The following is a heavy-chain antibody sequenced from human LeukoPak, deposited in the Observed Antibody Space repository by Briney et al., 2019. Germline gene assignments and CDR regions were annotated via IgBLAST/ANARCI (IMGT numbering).Heavy chain of an antibody. J-gene: IGHJ4*02. CDR3: ARHTGYSSTWSFDY. CDR1: GDPMSSSNYF. V-gene: IGHV4-39*01. CDR2: IYDSGTT. D-gene: IGHD6-13*01. Sequence: SETLSLTCTVSGDPMSSSNYFWGWIRQPPGKGLEWFAHIYDSGTTASNPSLPSRVAIPVDTSNNKSRLKLSSVTAADTAIYYCARHTGYSSTWSFDYWGQGNLVTVSS.